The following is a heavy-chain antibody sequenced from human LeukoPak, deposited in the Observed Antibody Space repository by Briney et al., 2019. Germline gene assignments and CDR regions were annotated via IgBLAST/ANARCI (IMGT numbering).Heavy chain of an antibody. CDR3: ARRYYDTTGYAFDI. Sequence: GGPLRLSCVASGFTFNTYTMNWVRQAPGKGLEWISCVGRDGSKHYADSVKGRITISRDNAKNSLFLQMNSLRAEDTAIYYCARRYYDTTGYAFDIWGQGTMVTVSS. CDR2: VGRDGSK. D-gene: IGHD3-22*01. J-gene: IGHJ3*02. V-gene: IGHV3-21*01. CDR1: GFTFNTYT.